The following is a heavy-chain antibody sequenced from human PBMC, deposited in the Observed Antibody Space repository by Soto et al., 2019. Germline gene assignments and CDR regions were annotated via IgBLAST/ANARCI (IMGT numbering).Heavy chain of an antibody. J-gene: IGHJ4*02. CDR3: ARGRYGDY. CDR1: GYTFTSYG. Sequence: QVHLVQSGAEVKKPGASVKVSCKCSGYTFTSYGITWVRQAPGQGLEWMGWISAHNGNTDYAQKLQGRVTVTRDTSTSTAYMELRSLRSDDTAVYYSARGRYGDYWGQGALVTVSS. V-gene: IGHV1-18*01. D-gene: IGHD1-1*01. CDR2: ISAHNGNT.